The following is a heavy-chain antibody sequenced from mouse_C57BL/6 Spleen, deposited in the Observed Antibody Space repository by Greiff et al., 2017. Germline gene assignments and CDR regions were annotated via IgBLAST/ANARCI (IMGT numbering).Heavy chain of an antibody. CDR2: IYPGDGDT. V-gene: IGHV1-82*01. Sequence: VKLVESGPELVKPGASVKISCKASGYAFSSSWMNWVKQRPGKGLEWIGRIYPGDGDTNYNGKFQGKATLTADKSSSTAYMQLSSLTSEDSAVYFCARRGPAGYFDYWGQGTTLTVSS. J-gene: IGHJ2*01. CDR3: ARRGPAGYFDY. CDR1: GYAFSSSW.